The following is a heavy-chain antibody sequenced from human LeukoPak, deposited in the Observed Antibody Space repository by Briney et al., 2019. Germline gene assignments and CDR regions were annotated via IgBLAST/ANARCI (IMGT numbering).Heavy chain of an antibody. V-gene: IGHV3-23*01. CDR1: GFTFSTYA. CDR3: GKQNSGLNSPSDY. J-gene: IGHJ4*02. D-gene: IGHD3-22*01. CDR2: ISGSGTNT. Sequence: PGGSLRLSCAASGFTFSTYAIHWVRQAPGKGLEWVSDISGSGTNTYYSDSVKGRFTISRDNSKNTLYLQMNSLRAEDTAVYFCGKQNSGLNSPSDYWGQGTLVTVSS.